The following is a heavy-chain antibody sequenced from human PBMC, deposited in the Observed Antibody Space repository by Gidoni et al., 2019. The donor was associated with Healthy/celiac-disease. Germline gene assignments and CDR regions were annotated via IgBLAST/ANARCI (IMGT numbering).Heavy chain of an antibody. V-gene: IGHV1-18*01. D-gene: IGHD1-26*01. CDR1: GYTFTRYG. CDR3: ARDPVGAAAGLGYYYYGMDV. CDR2: ISAYNGNT. J-gene: IGHJ6*02. Sequence: QVQLVQSGAEVKKPGASVKVSCKASGYTFTRYGISWVRQAPGQGLEWMGWISAYNGNTNYAQKLQGRVTMTTDTSTSTAYMELRSLRSDDTAVYYCARDPVGAAAGLGYYYYGMDVWGQGTTVTVSS.